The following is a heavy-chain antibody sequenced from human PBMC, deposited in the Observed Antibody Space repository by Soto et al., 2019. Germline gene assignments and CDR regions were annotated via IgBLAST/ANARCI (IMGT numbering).Heavy chain of an antibody. Sequence: PAETLSLTCAAYGGSFNRYYWPWFRQPPGKGLEWIGETNDSGGTNYNPSLKSRVTISVDTSKNQFSLKLSSVTAADTAAYYCARGGRQQLIRTYWFDPWGQGTLVTVSS. J-gene: IGHJ5*02. D-gene: IGHD6-13*01. V-gene: IGHV4-34*01. CDR3: ARGGRQQLIRTYWFDP. CDR1: GGSFNRYY. CDR2: TNDSGGT.